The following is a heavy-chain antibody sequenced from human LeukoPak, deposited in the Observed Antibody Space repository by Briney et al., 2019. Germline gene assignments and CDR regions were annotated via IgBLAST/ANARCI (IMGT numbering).Heavy chain of an antibody. Sequence: SETLSLTCTVSGYSISSGYYWSWIRQPPGKGLEWIGYIYYTGSTSYNPSLKSRVTMSLDASKNQFSLELNSVTPADTAVYYCARGGNYWPQWWFDPWGRGTLVSVSS. J-gene: IGHJ5*02. CDR2: IYYTGST. CDR1: GYSISSGYY. CDR3: ARGGNYWPQWWFDP. V-gene: IGHV4-61*01. D-gene: IGHD1-26*01.